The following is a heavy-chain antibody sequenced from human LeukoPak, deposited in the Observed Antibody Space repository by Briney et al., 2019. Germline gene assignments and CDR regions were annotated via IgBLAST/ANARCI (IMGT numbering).Heavy chain of an antibody. J-gene: IGHJ5*02. CDR1: GGSLSGYY. Sequence: EPSETLSLTCAVYGGSLSGYYWSWIRQPPGRGLEWIGEINHSGSTNYNPSLKSRVTISVDTSKNQFSLKLSSVTAADTAVYYCARGPPFDPWGQGTLVTVSS. CDR3: ARGPPFDP. CDR2: INHSGST. V-gene: IGHV4-34*01.